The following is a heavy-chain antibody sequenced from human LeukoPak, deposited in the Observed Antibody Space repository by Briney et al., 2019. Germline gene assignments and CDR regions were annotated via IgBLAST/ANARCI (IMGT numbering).Heavy chain of an antibody. CDR3: ARHHGYSSSSHYFDY. CDR1: GYSISSGYY. Sequence: SETLSLTCAVSGYSISSGYYWGWIRQPPGKGLEWIGSIYHSESTYYNPSLKSRVTISVDTSKNQFSLKLSSVTAADTVVYYCARHHGYSSSSHYFDYWGQGTLVTVSS. V-gene: IGHV4-38-2*01. CDR2: IYHSEST. D-gene: IGHD6-6*01. J-gene: IGHJ4*02.